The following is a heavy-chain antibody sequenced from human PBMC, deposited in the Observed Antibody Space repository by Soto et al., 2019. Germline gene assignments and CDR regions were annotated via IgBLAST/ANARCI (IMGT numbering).Heavy chain of an antibody. CDR1: GSIGTYY. CDR3: ARDPVGATHXDY. J-gene: IGHJ4*02. CDR2: IYYMGRT. Sequence: SETLSLTCTVGSIGTYYWNWIRQPPGKGLEWIGYIYYMGRTNDNSSLKSRVTMSIDTSKNQFSLKLSSVTAADTAIYYCARDPVGATHXDYWGQGAPVTVSS. D-gene: IGHD1-26*01. V-gene: IGHV4-59*01.